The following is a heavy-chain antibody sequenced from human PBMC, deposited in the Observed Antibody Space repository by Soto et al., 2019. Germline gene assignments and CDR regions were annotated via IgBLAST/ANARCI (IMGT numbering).Heavy chain of an antibody. V-gene: IGHV4-39*01. CDR2: IYYSGNT. CDR3: ARHRGRWLQFPFDF. D-gene: IGHD5-12*01. J-gene: IGHJ4*02. CDR1: GGSIGSDNYY. Sequence: SETLSLTCTVSGGSIGSDNYYWGWIRQPPERGLEWIGSIYYSGNTHSNPSLMSRVSMSLDKSKNHFYLNLTSVTAADTVMYYCARHRGRWLQFPFDFWGQGTPVTVSS.